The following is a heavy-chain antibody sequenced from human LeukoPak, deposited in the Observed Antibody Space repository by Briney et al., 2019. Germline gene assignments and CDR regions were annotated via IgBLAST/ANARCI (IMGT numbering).Heavy chain of an antibody. V-gene: IGHV4-39*01. J-gene: IGHJ5*02. CDR3: ARRGGSSPGQNWFDP. CDR2: IYYSGST. Sequence: SETLSLTCTVSGGSISSSSYYWGWIRQPPGKGLEWIGSIYYSGSTYYNPSLKSRVTISVDTSKNQFSLKLSSVTAADTAVYYCARRGGSSPGQNWFDPWGQGTLVTVSS. D-gene: IGHD6-6*01. CDR1: GGSISSSSYY.